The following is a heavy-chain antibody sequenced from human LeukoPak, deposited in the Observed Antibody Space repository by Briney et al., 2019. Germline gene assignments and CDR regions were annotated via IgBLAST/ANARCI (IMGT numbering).Heavy chain of an antibody. D-gene: IGHD6-13*01. Sequence: GGSLRLSCAASGFPFNAYWMTWVRQAPGKGLERVANIRQDGDTKYYVDSVKGRFTISRDNAMNSLYLQMNSLRAEDTAIYYCARSLPYGTTWYGRSDFWGQGTLVTVSP. V-gene: IGHV3-7*03. CDR1: GFPFNAYW. CDR3: ARSLPYGTTWYGRSDF. CDR2: IRQDGDTK. J-gene: IGHJ4*02.